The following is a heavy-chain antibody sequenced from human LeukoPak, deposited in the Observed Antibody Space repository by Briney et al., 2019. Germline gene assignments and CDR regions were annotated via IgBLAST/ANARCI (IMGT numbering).Heavy chain of an antibody. V-gene: IGHV4-30-4*08. J-gene: IGHJ4*02. CDR2: IYYSGSS. Sequence: PSETLSLTCTVSGGSISSGDYYWSWIRQPPGKGLEWIGYIYYSGSSNYNPSLKSRVTISVDTSKNQFSLKLSSVTAADTAVYYCARYAPIVTGDPYYFDYWGQGTLVTVSS. CDR1: GGSISSGDYY. D-gene: IGHD7-27*01. CDR3: ARYAPIVTGDPYYFDY.